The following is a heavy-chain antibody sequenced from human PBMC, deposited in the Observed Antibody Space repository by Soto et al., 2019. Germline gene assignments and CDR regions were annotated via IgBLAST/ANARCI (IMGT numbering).Heavy chain of an antibody. D-gene: IGHD3-10*01. CDR2: IYPGGSDT. Sequence: GESLKISCKGSGYSFTSYWIGWVRQMPGKGLEWMGIIYPGGSDTRYSPSFQGQVTISADKSISTAYLQWSSLKASDTAMYYCARVGTYYYGSGSPSGYGMDVWGQGTTVTVSS. CDR1: GYSFTSYW. V-gene: IGHV5-51*01. J-gene: IGHJ6*02. CDR3: ARVGTYYYGSGSPSGYGMDV.